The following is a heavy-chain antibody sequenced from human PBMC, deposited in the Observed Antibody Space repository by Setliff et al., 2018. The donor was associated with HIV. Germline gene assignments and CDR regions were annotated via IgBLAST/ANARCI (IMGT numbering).Heavy chain of an antibody. Sequence: GGSLRLSCAASGFRFSSYAMNWVRQAPGKGLEWVSVIYSGVTTHYADSVKGRFTISRDISKNTLYLQMNSLRSEDTATYYCARDAKGGIDYWGQGTLVTVSS. CDR3: ARDAKGGIDY. CDR1: GFRFSSYA. V-gene: IGHV3-23*03. J-gene: IGHJ4*02. CDR2: IYSGVTT. D-gene: IGHD3-16*01.